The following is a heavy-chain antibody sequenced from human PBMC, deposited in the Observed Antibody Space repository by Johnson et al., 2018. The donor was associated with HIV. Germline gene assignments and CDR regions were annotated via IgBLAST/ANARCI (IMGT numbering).Heavy chain of an antibody. Sequence: EVQLVESGGGLVQPGGSMRLSCAASGFTFSSYWMSWVRQAPGKGLEWVANIKQDGSEKYYVDSVKGRFTISRDNAKNSLYLQMNSLRAEDTAVYYCARDRITIFGVVTLDAFDIWGQGTMVTVSS. CDR3: ARDRITIFGVVTLDAFDI. D-gene: IGHD3-3*01. CDR1: GFTFSSYW. J-gene: IGHJ3*02. V-gene: IGHV3-7*01. CDR2: IKQDGSEK.